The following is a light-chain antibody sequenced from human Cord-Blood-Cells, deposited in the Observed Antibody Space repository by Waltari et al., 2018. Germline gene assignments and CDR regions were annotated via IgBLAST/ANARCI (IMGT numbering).Light chain of an antibody. CDR2: EVS. CDR3: SSYTSSSTPFYV. J-gene: IGLJ1*01. Sequence: QSALTQPASVSGSPGQSITISCTGTSSDVGGYNYVSWYQQHPGEAPKLMIYEVSSRPSGVSNRFAGSKSGNTASLTISGLQAEDEADYYCSSYTSSSTPFYVFGTGTKVTVL. V-gene: IGLV2-14*01. CDR1: SSDVGGYNY.